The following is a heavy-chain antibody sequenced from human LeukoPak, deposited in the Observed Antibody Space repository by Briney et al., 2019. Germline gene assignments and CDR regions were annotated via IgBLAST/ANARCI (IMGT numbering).Heavy chain of an antibody. V-gene: IGHV1-18*04. CDR3: ARDHTGYSSSWYPDY. CDR1: GSTFTSYG. CDR2: ISAYNGNT. J-gene: IGHJ4*02. Sequence: ASVKVSCKASGSTFTSYGISWVRQAPGQGLEWMGWISAYNGNTNYAQKLQGRVTMTTDTSTSTAYMELRSLRSDDTAVYYCARDHTGYSSSWYPDYWGQGTLVTVSS. D-gene: IGHD6-13*01.